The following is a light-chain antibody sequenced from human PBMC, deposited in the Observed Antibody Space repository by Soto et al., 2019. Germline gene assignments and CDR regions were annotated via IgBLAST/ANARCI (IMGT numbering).Light chain of an antibody. J-gene: IGKJ4*01. V-gene: IGKV3-11*01. Sequence: EIVLTQSPVTLSLSPGERATLSCRASQSIGNYLAWYQQKPGQAPRLLRYDSSDRAAGVPARFSGTGSGTDLTLTISSIEPEDFAVYSCQHRRSWTLTFGGGTRMEIK. CDR3: QHRRSWTLT. CDR2: DSS. CDR1: QSIGNY.